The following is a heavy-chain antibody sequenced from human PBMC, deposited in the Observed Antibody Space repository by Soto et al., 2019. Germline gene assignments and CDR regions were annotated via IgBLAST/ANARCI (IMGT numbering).Heavy chain of an antibody. D-gene: IGHD6-6*01. V-gene: IGHV4-34*01. CDR3: ATKTFQYRTFDY. J-gene: IGHJ4*02. CDR2: INHSGST. CDR1: GGSFSGYY. Sequence: QVQLQQWGAGLLKPSETLSLTCAVYGGSFSGYYWSWIRQPPGKGLEWIGEINHSGSTNYNPSLKSRVTISVDTSKNQFSLKLSSVTAADKAVYYCATKTFQYRTFDYWGQGTLVTVSS.